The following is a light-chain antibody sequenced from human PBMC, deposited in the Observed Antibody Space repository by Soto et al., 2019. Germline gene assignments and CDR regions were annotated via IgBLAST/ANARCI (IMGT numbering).Light chain of an antibody. V-gene: IGKV3-20*01. CDR2: GAS. CDR1: QSVGSN. Sequence: VMTQSPDTLSVSPGERATLSCRASQSVGSNLAWYQQKPGQAPRLLIYGASSRATGIPDRFSGSGSGTDFTLTISRLEPADFAVYYCQQYGSSPPITFGQGTRLEIK. J-gene: IGKJ5*01. CDR3: QQYGSSPPIT.